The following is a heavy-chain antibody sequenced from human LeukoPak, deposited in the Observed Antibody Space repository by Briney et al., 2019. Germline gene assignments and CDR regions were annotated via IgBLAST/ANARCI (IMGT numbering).Heavy chain of an antibody. CDR1: GGSISSSY. D-gene: IGHD1-26*01. Sequence: SETLSLTCTVSGGSISSSYWSWIRQPPGKGLEWIGYIYYSGSTDSNPSLRGRVPISLNSPRNQFSLKLNAVTPADTAVYYCARDGTGYWGQGTLVTVSS. CDR3: ARDGTGY. V-gene: IGHV4-59*01. J-gene: IGHJ4*02. CDR2: IYYSGST.